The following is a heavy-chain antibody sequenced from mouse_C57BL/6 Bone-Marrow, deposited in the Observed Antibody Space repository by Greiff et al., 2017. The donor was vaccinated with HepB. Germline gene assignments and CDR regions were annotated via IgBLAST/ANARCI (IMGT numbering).Heavy chain of an antibody. CDR2: IDPNSGGT. J-gene: IGHJ2*01. CDR1: GFNITDYY. D-gene: IGHD1-1*01. CDR3: ARDYYGSSPDY. Sequence: VQLQESGAELVKPGASVKLSCTASGFNITDYYMHWVKQRTEQGLEWIGRIDPNSGGTKYNEKFKSKATLTVDKPSSTAYMQLSSLTSEDSAVYYCARDYYGSSPDYWGQGTTLTVSS. V-gene: IGHV1-72*01.